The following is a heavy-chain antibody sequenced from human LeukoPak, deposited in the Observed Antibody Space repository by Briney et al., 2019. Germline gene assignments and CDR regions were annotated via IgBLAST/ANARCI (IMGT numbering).Heavy chain of an antibody. D-gene: IGHD3-10*01. V-gene: IGHV3-23*01. J-gene: IGHJ4*01. CDR2: ISGSGDRT. CDR3: TKLARAPRDFDY. Sequence: PGGSLRLSCAASGFTFSSYEMNWVRQAPGKGLEWVSIISGSGDRTYYTDSVKGRFTISRDNSKYTLYLQMNSLRAEDTAVYYCTKLARAPRDFDYWGQGTPVTVSS. CDR1: GFTFSSYE.